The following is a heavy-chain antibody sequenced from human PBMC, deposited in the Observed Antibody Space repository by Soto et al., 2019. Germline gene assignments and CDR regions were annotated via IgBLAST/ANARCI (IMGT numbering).Heavy chain of an antibody. CDR1: GYTFTSYG. J-gene: IGHJ4*02. CDR3: ARLRIPYYYDSSGYYYFDY. CDR2: ISAYNGNT. D-gene: IGHD3-22*01. Sequence: GESLKISCKGSGYTFTSYGISWVRQAPGQGLEWMGWISAYNGNTNYAQKLQGRVTMTTDTSTSTAYMELRSLRSEDTAVYYCARLRIPYYYDSSGYYYFDYWGQGTLVTVSS. V-gene: IGHV1-18*01.